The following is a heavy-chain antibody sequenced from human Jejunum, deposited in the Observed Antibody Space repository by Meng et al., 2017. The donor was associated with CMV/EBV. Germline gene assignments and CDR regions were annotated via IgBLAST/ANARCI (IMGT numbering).Heavy chain of an antibody. CDR2: ITSGSTI. CDR1: GFIFSSYE. V-gene: IGHV3-48*03. Sequence: EGQLVESGGGLVPPGGSLRLSCAASGFIFSSYEMNWVRQAPGKGLEWISYITSGSTIYYADSVQGRFTISRDNAKNSLYLQMNSLRAEDTAIYYCARTSENYSYLTSWGQGTLVTVSS. J-gene: IGHJ5*02. CDR3: ARTSENYSYLTS. D-gene: IGHD2-2*02.